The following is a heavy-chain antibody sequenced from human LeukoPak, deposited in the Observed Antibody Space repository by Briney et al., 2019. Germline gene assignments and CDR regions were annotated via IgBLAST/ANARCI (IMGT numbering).Heavy chain of an antibody. Sequence: SETLSLTCTVSGAYITRFYWSWIRQPPGKGLEWIGDISDTGSTNYDPSLKSRVTIPVDTSKNQFSLKLSSVTAADTAVYYCARVVYYYGSGSYNDYWGQGTLVTVSS. V-gene: IGHV4-59*08. D-gene: IGHD3-10*01. CDR3: ARVVYYYGSGSYNDY. J-gene: IGHJ4*02. CDR1: GAYITRFY. CDR2: ISDTGST.